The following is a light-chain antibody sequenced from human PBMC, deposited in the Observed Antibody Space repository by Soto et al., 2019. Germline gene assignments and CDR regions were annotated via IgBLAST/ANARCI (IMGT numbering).Light chain of an antibody. V-gene: IGKV1-27*01. CDR2: TAS. CDR1: QGISKY. CDR3: QKYYSAP. Sequence: DIQMTQSPSSLSASVGDRVTITCRASQGISKYLAWNQQKPGRVPKLLIYTASTLQSGVPSRFSGSGSWTDFTLTISSLQPEDVATYYCQKYYSAPFGPGTKVEIK. J-gene: IGKJ3*01.